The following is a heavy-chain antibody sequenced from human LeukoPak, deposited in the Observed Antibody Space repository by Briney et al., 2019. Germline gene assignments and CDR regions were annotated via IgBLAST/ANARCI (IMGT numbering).Heavy chain of an antibody. V-gene: IGHV1-2*02. CDR1: GYTFTGYY. J-gene: IGHJ5*02. CDR3: ARLGVYYYDSSGYYLIDWFDP. Sequence: ASVKVSCKASGYTFTGYYMHWVRQAPGQGLEWMGWINPNSGGTNYAQKFQGKVTMTRDTSISTAYMELSRLRSDDTAVYYCARLGVYYYDSSGYYLIDWFDPWGQGTLVTVSS. CDR2: INPNSGGT. D-gene: IGHD3-22*01.